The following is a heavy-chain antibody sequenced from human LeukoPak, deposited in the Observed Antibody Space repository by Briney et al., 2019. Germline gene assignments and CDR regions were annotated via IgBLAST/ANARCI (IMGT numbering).Heavy chain of an antibody. J-gene: IGHJ6*02. D-gene: IGHD3-3*01. Sequence: SETLSLTCTVSVGSIISSSYYWGWIRQPPGEGLEWIGSIYYSGSTYYNPSLKSRVTISVDTSKNPFSLKLSSVTAADTAVYYCASFWSGYYGANYGMDVWGQGTTVTASS. CDR3: ASFWSGYYGANYGMDV. V-gene: IGHV4-39*01. CDR2: IYYSGST. CDR1: VGSIISSSYY.